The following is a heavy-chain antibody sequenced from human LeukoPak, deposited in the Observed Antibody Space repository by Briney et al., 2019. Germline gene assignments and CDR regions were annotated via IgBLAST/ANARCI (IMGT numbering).Heavy chain of an antibody. V-gene: IGHV3-33*01. CDR1: GFTFSSYG. Sequence: GRSLRLSCAASGFTFSSYGMHWVRQAPGKGLEWVAVIWYDGSNKYYADSVKGRFTISRDNSKNTLYLQMNSLRAEDMAVYYCARASVRAGDAFDIWGQGTMVTVSS. CDR2: IWYDGSNK. CDR3: ARASVRAGDAFDI. J-gene: IGHJ3*02. D-gene: IGHD6-19*01.